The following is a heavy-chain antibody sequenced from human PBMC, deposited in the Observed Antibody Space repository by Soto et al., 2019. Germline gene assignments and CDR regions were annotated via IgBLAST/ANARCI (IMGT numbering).Heavy chain of an antibody. CDR3: ARRDSSSSSPFDY. Sequence: PSETLSLTCTVSGGSISSYYWSWIRQPPRKGLEWIGYIYYSGSTNYNPSLKSRFTISVDTSKNQFSLMLSSVTAADTAVYYCARRDSSSSSPFDYWGQGTLVTVSS. CDR2: IYYSGST. V-gene: IGHV4-59*08. CDR1: GGSISSYY. J-gene: IGHJ4*02. D-gene: IGHD6-6*01.